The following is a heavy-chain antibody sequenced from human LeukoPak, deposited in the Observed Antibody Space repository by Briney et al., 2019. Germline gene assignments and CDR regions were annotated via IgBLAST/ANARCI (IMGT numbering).Heavy chain of an antibody. CDR2: IYPGDSET. J-gene: IGHJ3*02. D-gene: IGHD3-22*01. CDR1: GYKFTTYW. V-gene: IGHV5-51*01. Sequence: GESLKISCKGSGYKFTTYWIGWVRQMPGKGLEWMGIIYPGDSETRYGPSFQGQVTMLADKSINTAYLQWSSLKASDTAMYFCARPRSHYYDIRNYAFDIWGQGTMVTVSS. CDR3: ARPRSHYYDIRNYAFDI.